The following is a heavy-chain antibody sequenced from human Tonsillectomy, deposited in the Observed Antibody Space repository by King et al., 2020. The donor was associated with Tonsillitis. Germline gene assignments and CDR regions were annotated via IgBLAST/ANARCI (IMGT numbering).Heavy chain of an antibody. D-gene: IGHD5-18*01. CDR1: GFTFDDYT. V-gene: IGHV3-43*01. CDR3: AKARGMVTLNDYFDY. CDR2: ISLDAGST. Sequence: VQLVESGGVVVQPGGSLRLSFAASGFTFDDYTMHWCRQAPGKGLEWVSLISLDAGSTSYTYSVRGRFTMSRDNSKNSLYLQMNSLRSEDTALYYCAKARGMVTLNDYFDYWGQGTLVTVSS. J-gene: IGHJ4*02.